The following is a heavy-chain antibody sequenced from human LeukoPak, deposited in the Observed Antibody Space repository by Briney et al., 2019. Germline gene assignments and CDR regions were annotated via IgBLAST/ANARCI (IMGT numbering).Heavy chain of an antibody. D-gene: IGHD3-10*01. CDR3: ARRTGRYFGSGSAYGMDV. Sequence: PGGPLRLSCATSGLTVSTNYMSWVRQTPGKGLELVALIYSDGTTHYAGSVRGRFTISRDNSKNTVDLQMNSLRDEDTAIYYCARRTGRYFGSGSAYGMDVWGGGTTVTVSS. CDR2: IYSDGTT. V-gene: IGHV3-53*03. CDR1: GLTVSTNY. J-gene: IGHJ6*04.